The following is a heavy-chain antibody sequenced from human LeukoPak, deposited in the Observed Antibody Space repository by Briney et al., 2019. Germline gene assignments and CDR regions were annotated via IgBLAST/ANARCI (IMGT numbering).Heavy chain of an antibody. J-gene: IGHJ3*02. CDR1: GGSISSGDYY. CDR2: IYYSGST. Sequence: SQTLSLTCTVSGGSISSGDYYWSWIRQPPGKGLEWIGYIYYSGSTYYNPSLKSRVTVSVGTSKNQFSLKLSSVTAADTAVYYCARDGRGYDYAFDIWGQGTMVTVSS. V-gene: IGHV4-30-4*01. CDR3: ARDGRGYDYAFDI. D-gene: IGHD5-12*01.